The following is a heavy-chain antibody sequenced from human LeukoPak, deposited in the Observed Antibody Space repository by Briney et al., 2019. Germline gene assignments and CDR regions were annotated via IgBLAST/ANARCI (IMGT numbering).Heavy chain of an antibody. CDR3: ARDERRYQLLVSYFDY. CDR2: ISAYNGNT. Sequence: GASVKVSCKASGYTFTSYGISWVRQAPGQGLEWMGWISAYNGNTNYAQKFQGRVTTTTDTSTRTAYMELRSLRSDDTAVYYCARDERRYQLLVSYFDYWGQGTLVTVSS. J-gene: IGHJ4*02. D-gene: IGHD2-2*01. V-gene: IGHV1-18*01. CDR1: GYTFTSYG.